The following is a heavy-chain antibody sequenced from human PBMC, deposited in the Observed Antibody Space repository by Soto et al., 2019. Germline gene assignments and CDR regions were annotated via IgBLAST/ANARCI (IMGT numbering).Heavy chain of an antibody. CDR1: GFTFSSYG. V-gene: IGHV3-33*01. D-gene: IGHD3-3*01. J-gene: IGHJ6*03. CDR3: AREADYDFWSAQGIWYYYYMDV. CDR2: IWYDGSNK. Sequence: QVQLVESGGGVVQPGRSLRLSCAASGFTFSSYGMHWVRQAPGKGLEWVAVIWYDGSNKYYADSVKGRFTISRDNSKNTRYMQMNSLRAEDTAVYYCAREADYDFWSAQGIWYYYYMDVWVKGTTVTVSS.